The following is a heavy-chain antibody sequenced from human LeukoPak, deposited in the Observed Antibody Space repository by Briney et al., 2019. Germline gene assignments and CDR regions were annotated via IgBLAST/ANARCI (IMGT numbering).Heavy chain of an antibody. CDR3: ARGHTAVTRHFDF. Sequence: GSLRLSCEASGFTFTAYSMTWVRQAPGKGLEWVSIISSGSSAIFSADALKGRFTISRDDAKNLLYLDMNSLRAEDTAVYYCARGHTAVTRHFDFWGQGTLVTVSS. CDR2: ISSGSSAI. J-gene: IGHJ4*02. D-gene: IGHD4-17*01. CDR1: GFTFTAYS. V-gene: IGHV3-21*01.